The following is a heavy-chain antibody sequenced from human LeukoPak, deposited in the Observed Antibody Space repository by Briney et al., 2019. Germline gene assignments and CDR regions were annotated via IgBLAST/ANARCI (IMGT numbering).Heavy chain of an antibody. Sequence: SETLSLTCTVSGGSISSYYWSWIRQPPGKGLEWIGYIYYSGSTNYNPSLKSRVTISVDTSKNQFSLKLSSVTAADTAVYYCAREGYYDSSGYYWFDPWGQGTLATVSS. J-gene: IGHJ5*02. V-gene: IGHV4-59*01. D-gene: IGHD3-22*01. CDR1: GGSISSYY. CDR2: IYYSGST. CDR3: AREGYYDSSGYYWFDP.